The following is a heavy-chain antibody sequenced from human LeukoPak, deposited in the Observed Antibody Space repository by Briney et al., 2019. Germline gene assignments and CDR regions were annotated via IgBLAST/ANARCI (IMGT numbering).Heavy chain of an antibody. V-gene: IGHV3-30-3*01. J-gene: IGHJ4*02. CDR3: AREAVAGPSFDY. Sequence: GGSLRLSCAASGFTFSGYPIHWVRQAPGKGLEWVAVISYDGSNKYYADSVKGRFTISRDNSKNTLYLQMNSLRAEDTAVYYCAREAVAGPSFDYWGQGTLVTVSS. CDR1: GFTFSGYP. D-gene: IGHD6-19*01. CDR2: ISYDGSNK.